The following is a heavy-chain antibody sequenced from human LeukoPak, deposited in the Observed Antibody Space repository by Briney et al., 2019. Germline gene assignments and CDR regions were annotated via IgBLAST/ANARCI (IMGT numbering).Heavy chain of an antibody. CDR2: IKQDGSEN. J-gene: IGHJ5*02. D-gene: IGHD6-6*01. CDR3: AREVAARRLGSWFDP. CDR1: GCTFSNYW. V-gene: IGHV3-7*01. Sequence: GGSLKLSCAASGCTFSNYWMSWVRQAPGRRLEWVANIKQDGSENSYVDSVKGRFTISRDNAKNSLYLQMNSLRAEDTAVYYCAREVAARRLGSWFDPWGQGTLVTVSS.